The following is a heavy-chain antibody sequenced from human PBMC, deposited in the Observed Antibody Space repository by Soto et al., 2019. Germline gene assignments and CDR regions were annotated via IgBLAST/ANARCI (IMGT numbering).Heavy chain of an antibody. D-gene: IGHD1-20*01. V-gene: IGHV3-15*01. CDR2: IKSKTEGVTI. CDR3: TTEDITIRV. J-gene: IGHJ4*02. Sequence: GGSLRLSCAASGLTFIYAWMSWVRQAPGKGWEWVGRIKSKTEGVTIDYAAPVKGRFTISRDDSKNTVYLEMNSLETGDTAVYYCTTEDITIRVWGQGTQVTVSS. CDR1: GLTFIYAW.